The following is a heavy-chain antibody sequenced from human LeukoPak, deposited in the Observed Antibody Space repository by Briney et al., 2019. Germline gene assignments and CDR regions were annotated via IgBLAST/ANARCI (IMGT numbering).Heavy chain of an antibody. D-gene: IGHD6-13*01. V-gene: IGHV3-74*01. J-gene: IGHJ4*02. CDR1: GFTFSSYW. Sequence: PGGSLRLSCAASGFTFSSYWMHWVRQAPGRGLVWVSRINSDGSSTIYADPVKGRFTISRDNAKNTLDLQLNSLRAEDTALYYCARAAAGTWSIDYWGQGTLVTVSS. CDR3: ARAAAGTWSIDY. CDR2: INSDGSST.